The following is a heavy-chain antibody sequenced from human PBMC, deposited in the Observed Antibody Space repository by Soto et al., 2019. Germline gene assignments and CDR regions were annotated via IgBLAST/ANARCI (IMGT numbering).Heavy chain of an antibody. CDR3: ARGEPDTRAGNYGDYVY. Sequence: GASVKVSCKASGYTFTSYGISWVRQAPGQGLEWMGWISAYNGNTNYAQKLQGRVTMTTDTSTSTAYMELRSLRSDDTAVYYCARGEPDTRAGNYGDYVYWGQGTLVTVSS. J-gene: IGHJ4*02. V-gene: IGHV1-18*01. CDR1: GYTFTSYG. D-gene: IGHD4-17*01. CDR2: ISAYNGNT.